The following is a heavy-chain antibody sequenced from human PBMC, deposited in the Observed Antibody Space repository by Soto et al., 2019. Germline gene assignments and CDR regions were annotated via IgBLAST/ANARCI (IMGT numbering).Heavy chain of an antibody. CDR3: ARAHYDSSGYPSFDY. CDR2: INPNSGGT. D-gene: IGHD3-22*01. Sequence: QVQLVQSGAEVKKPGASVKVSCKASGYTFTGYYMHWVRQAPGQGLEWMGWINPNSGGTNYAQKFQGRVTMTRDTSISTAYMELSRLRSDDTAVYYCARAHYDSSGYPSFDYWGQGTLVTVSS. V-gene: IGHV1-2*02. CDR1: GYTFTGYY. J-gene: IGHJ4*02.